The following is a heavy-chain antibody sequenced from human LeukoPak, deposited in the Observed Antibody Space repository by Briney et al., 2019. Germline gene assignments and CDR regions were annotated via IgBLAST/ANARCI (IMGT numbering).Heavy chain of an antibody. D-gene: IGHD3-10*01. Sequence: SETLSLTCAVYGGSFSAYYWSWIRQPPGKGLEWIGEINHSGSTNYNPSLKSRVTISVDTSKNQFSLKLSSVTAADTAVYYCARARGTGPGAHFDYWGQGTLVIVSS. CDR3: ARARGTGPGAHFDY. CDR2: INHSGST. CDR1: GGSFSAYY. V-gene: IGHV4-34*01. J-gene: IGHJ4*02.